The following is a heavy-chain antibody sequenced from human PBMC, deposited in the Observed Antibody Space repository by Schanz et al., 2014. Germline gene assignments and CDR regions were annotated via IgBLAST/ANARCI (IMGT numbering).Heavy chain of an antibody. Sequence: QVQLVQSGAEVKKPGSSVKVSCKASGGIFSSFTISWVRQAPGQGLEWMGRIIPIVDITNYAQKFLGRVTITADKSTSTAYMELKSLRSADTAIYYCARGNTIFGVVILGWLDPWGQGTLVTVSS. CDR3: ARGNTIFGVVILGWLDP. D-gene: IGHD3-3*01. CDR1: GGIFSSFT. V-gene: IGHV1-69*02. CDR2: IIPIVDIT. J-gene: IGHJ5*02.